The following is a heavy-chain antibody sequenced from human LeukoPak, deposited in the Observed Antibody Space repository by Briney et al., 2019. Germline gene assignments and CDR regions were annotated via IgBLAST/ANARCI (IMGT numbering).Heavy chain of an antibody. V-gene: IGHV3-74*01. CDR3: ARTRQLAPLDY. D-gene: IGHD6-13*01. CDR2: INSDGSST. CDR1: GFTFSSYT. J-gene: IGHJ4*02. Sequence: GGSLRLSCAASGFTFSSYTMTWVRQAPGKGLVWVSRINSDGSSTSYADSVKGRFTISRDNAKNTLYLQMNSLRAEDTAVYYCARTRQLAPLDYWGQGTLVTVSS.